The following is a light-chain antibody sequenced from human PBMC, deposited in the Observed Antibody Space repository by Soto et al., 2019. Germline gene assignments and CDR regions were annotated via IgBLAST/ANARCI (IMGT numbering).Light chain of an antibody. J-gene: IGKJ1*01. CDR1: QSLLHSNGYNY. Sequence: DIVMTQSPLSLPVTPGEPASISCRSSQSLLHSNGYNYLDWYLQKPGQSPQLLIYLCSNRASGVSDRFSGSGASTDFTLKISRVEAEDVGVYYCMQAIQTLWRFGQGTKVEIK. V-gene: IGKV2-28*01. CDR3: MQAIQTLWR. CDR2: LCS.